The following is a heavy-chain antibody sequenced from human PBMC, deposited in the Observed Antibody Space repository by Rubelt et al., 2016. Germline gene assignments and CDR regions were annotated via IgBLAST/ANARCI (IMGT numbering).Heavy chain of an antibody. Sequence: VSSGSAVWDWIRQSPSRGFEWLGRTYYRSKWYNDYAVSVKSRITINPDTSKNHVSLQLNSVTPEDTAVYYCTREEASGYSDYWGQGTLVTVSS. CDR3: TREEASGYSDY. V-gene: IGHV6-1*01. CDR1: VSSGSAV. CDR2: TYYRSKWYN. D-gene: IGHD3-22*01. J-gene: IGHJ4*02.